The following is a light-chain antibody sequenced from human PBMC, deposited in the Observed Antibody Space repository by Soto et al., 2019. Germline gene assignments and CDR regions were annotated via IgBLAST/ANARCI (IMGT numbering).Light chain of an antibody. V-gene: IGLV2-14*03. Sequence: QSVLTQPASVSGSPGQSITISCTGTSSDVGNYDYVSWYQQYPGKAPKLMIYAVSRRPSGVSNRFSGSKSGNTASLTISGLQAEDEADYYCTSDTPISTYVFGTGTKLTVL. CDR3: TSDTPISTYV. CDR1: SSDVGNYDY. J-gene: IGLJ1*01. CDR2: AVS.